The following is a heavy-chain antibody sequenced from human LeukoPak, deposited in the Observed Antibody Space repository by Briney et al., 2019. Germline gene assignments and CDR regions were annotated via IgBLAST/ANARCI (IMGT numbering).Heavy chain of an antibody. CDR3: ARGVTPNSYYYGMDV. CDR1: GDSINSGGYF. Sequence: SQTLSLTCTVSGDSINSGGYFWSWFRQLPGGDLEWIAYVYYSGSAYYNPSLMSRVTISVDTSKTQFSLKLSSVTAADTAVYYCARGVTPNSYYYGMDVWGLGTTVTVSS. J-gene: IGHJ6*02. D-gene: IGHD5-18*01. V-gene: IGHV4-31*03. CDR2: VYYSGSA.